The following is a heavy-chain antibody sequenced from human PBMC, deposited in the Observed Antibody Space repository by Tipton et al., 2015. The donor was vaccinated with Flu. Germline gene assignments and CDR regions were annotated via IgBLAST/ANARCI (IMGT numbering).Heavy chain of an antibody. V-gene: IGHV4-38-2*02. J-gene: IGHJ5*02. Sequence: TLSLTCTVSGDSMRRDYFWGWIRQAPGKGLEWIGNIHYSGSPHYNPSLKSRVTISVDTSKNQFSLRLSSVTAADTAVYYCARGLIAVAATGNRFDPWGQGALVTVSS. CDR1: GDSMRRDYF. CDR3: ARGLIAVAATGNRFDP. CDR2: IHYSGSP. D-gene: IGHD6-19*01.